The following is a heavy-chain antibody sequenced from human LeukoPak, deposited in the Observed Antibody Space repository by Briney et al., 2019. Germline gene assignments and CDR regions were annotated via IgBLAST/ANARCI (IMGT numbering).Heavy chain of an antibody. D-gene: IGHD3-10*01. Sequence: PGGSLRLSCAASGFTFSSYAMHWVRQAPGKGLEWVADISYDGSNKYYADSVKGRFTISRDNSKNTLYLQMNSLRAEDTAVYYCARVGYYYYYGMDVWGQGTTVTVSS. CDR2: ISYDGSNK. J-gene: IGHJ6*02. CDR3: ARVGYYYYYGMDV. V-gene: IGHV3-30*04. CDR1: GFTFSSYA.